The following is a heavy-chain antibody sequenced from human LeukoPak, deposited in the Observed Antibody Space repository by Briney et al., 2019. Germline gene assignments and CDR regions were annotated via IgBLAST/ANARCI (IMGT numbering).Heavy chain of an antibody. J-gene: IGHJ4*02. D-gene: IGHD5-18*01. CDR2: IYYSGST. CDR3: ARDRHSYGFFDY. CDR1: GGSISSYY. V-gene: IGHV4-59*01. Sequence: SETLSLTCTVSGGSISSYYWSWIRLPPGKGLEWIGYIYYSGSTNYNPSLKSRVTISVDTSKNQFSLKLSSVTAADTAVYYCARDRHSYGFFDYWGQGTLVTVSS.